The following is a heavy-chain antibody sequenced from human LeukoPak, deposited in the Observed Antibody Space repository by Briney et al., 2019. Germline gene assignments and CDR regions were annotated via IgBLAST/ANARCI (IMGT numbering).Heavy chain of an antibody. D-gene: IGHD2-21*01. CDR2: IYYTGNT. V-gene: IGHV4-4*02. CDR1: GGSITSSNW. Sequence: SETLSLTCAVFGGSITSSNWWSWVRQPPGKGLEWIGEIYYTGNTNYNPSLKSRVTISVDTSKNQFSLKLSSVTAADTAVYYCARGVVIAPQTFDYWGQGTLVTVSS. CDR3: ARGVVIAPQTFDY. J-gene: IGHJ4*02.